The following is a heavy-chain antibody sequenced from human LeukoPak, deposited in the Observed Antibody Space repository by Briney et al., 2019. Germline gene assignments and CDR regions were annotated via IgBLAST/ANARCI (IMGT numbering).Heavy chain of an antibody. J-gene: IGHJ4*02. V-gene: IGHV4-30-4*01. Sequence: SETLSLTCTVSRDTISSAGYYWSWVRQPPGQGLEWIGYIYHTGSTYFNPSLRGRASISVDTSKYQFSLKLTSVTAADSAVYYCARDYLHVIRGISTTYYFDYWGQGTLVTVSS. CDR2: IYHTGST. CDR3: ARDYLHVIRGISTTYYFDY. D-gene: IGHD3-10*01. CDR1: RDTISSAGYY.